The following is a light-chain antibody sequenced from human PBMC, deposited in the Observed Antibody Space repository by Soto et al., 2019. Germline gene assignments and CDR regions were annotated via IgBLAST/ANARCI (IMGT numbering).Light chain of an antibody. V-gene: IGLV2-14*01. CDR1: SRDVGGYNY. CDR3: SSYTSSSTLDV. Sequence: QSALTQAASVSGCPGQSITISCTGTSRDVGGYNYVSWYQQHPGKAPKLMIYEVSNRPSGVSNRFSGSKSGNTASLTISGLQAEDEADYYCSSYTSSSTLDVFGTGTKVTVL. CDR2: EVS. J-gene: IGLJ1*01.